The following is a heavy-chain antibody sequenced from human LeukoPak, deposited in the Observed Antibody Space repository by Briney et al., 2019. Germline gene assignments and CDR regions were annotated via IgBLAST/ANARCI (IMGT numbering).Heavy chain of an antibody. V-gene: IGHV4-59*12. CDR3: ARTLGYCSSTSCPRGWFDP. CDR2: IYYSGST. Sequence: PSETLSLTCTVSGGSISSYYWSWIRQPPGKGLEWIGYIYYSGSTNYNPSLKSRVTISVDTSKNQFSLKLSSVTAADTAVYYCARTLGYCSSTSCPRGWFDPWGQGTLVTVSS. CDR1: GGSISSYY. J-gene: IGHJ5*02. D-gene: IGHD2-2*01.